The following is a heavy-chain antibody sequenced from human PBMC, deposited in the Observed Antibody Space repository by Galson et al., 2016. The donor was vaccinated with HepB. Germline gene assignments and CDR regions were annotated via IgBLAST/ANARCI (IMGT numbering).Heavy chain of an antibody. D-gene: IGHD1-26*01. Sequence: SLRLSCAASGFTFSRYGMHWVRQAPGKGLEWLAVVSNDGTRKYYADSVKGRLTISRDNSKNTVYVQMNGLKTEDTALYYCAKEDTGSCDYWGQGTPVTVSP. J-gene: IGHJ4*02. V-gene: IGHV3-30*18. CDR3: AKEDTGSCDY. CDR1: GFTFSRYG. CDR2: VSNDGTRK.